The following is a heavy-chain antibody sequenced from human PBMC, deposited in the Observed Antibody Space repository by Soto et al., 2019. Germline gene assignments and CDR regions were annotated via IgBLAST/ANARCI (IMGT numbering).Heavy chain of an antibody. CDR2: INHSGST. CDR1: GGSFSGYY. D-gene: IGHD2-2*02. CDR3: ARAFNCSSTSCYRNWFDP. J-gene: IGHJ5*02. V-gene: IGHV4-34*01. Sequence: PSETLSLTCAVYGGSFSGYYWSWIRQPPGKGLEWIREINHSGSTNYNPSLKSRVTISVDTSKNQFSLKLSSVTAADTAVYYCARAFNCSSTSCYRNWFDPWGQGTLVTVSS.